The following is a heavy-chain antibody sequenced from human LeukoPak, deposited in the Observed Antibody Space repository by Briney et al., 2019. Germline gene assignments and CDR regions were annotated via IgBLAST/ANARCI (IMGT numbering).Heavy chain of an antibody. D-gene: IGHD3-10*01. Sequence: GGSLRLSCAASGFTFSSYAMHWVRQAPGKGLEWVAVISYDGSSKYYADSVKGRFTISRDNSKNTLYLQMNSLRAEDTAVYYCATSLDSNVLLWFGVSLGGPNWFDPWGQGTLVTVSS. CDR2: ISYDGSSK. CDR3: ATSLDSNVLLWFGVSLGGPNWFDP. V-gene: IGHV3-30-3*01. CDR1: GFTFSSYA. J-gene: IGHJ5*02.